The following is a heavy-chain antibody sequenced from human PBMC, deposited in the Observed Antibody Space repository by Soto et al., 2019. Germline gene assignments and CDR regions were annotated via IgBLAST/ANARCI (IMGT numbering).Heavy chain of an antibody. CDR1: GFTFSSYA. CDR3: AKGSPPYYDFWSGYYDSLSPQYYFDY. J-gene: IGHJ4*02. Sequence: PGGSLILSCAASGFTFSSYAMSWVRQAPGKGLEWVSAISGSGGSTYYADSVKGRFTISRDNSKNTLYLQMNSLRAEDTAVYYCAKGSPPYYDFWSGYYDSLSPQYYFDYWGQGTLVTVSS. V-gene: IGHV3-23*01. D-gene: IGHD3-3*01. CDR2: ISGSGGST.